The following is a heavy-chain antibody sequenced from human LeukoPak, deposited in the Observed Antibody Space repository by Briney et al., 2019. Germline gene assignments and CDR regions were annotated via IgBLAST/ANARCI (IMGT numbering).Heavy chain of an antibody. CDR1: GLTFSSFW. CDR2: INSDGSST. CDR3: AKDLIGPSNY. J-gene: IGHJ4*02. V-gene: IGHV3-74*01. Sequence: GGSLRLSCTTSGLTFSSFWMYWVHQAPGKGLVWVSHINSDGSSTSYADSVKGRFTISRDNSKNTLYLQMNSLRAEDTAVYYCAKDLIGPSNYWGQGTLVTVSS.